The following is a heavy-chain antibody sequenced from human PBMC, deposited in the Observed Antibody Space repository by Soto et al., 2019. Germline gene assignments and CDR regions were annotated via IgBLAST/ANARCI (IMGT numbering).Heavy chain of an antibody. CDR2: IYYSGST. D-gene: IGHD6-6*01. V-gene: IGHV4-30-4*08. J-gene: IGHJ4*02. Sequence: SETLSLTCTVSRGSIRNNDHYWTWIRQYPGKGLEWIGYIYYSGSTNYNPSLKSRVTISLDTSKNQFSLKLSSVTAADTAVYYCARSHIVPRLLMYPYDYWGQGTLVTVS. CDR1: RGSIRNNDHY. CDR3: ARSHIVPRLLMYPYDY.